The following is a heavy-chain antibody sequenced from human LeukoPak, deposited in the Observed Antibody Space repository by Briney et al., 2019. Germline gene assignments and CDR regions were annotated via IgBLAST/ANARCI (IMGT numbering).Heavy chain of an antibody. CDR3: AREPEPQDYGDTVNAYDL. J-gene: IGHJ3*01. Sequence: SETLSLICTVYGGSLSGHYWSGIRQSPGKGLEWIGDIHHDGRTKYSPSIRSRVTIVLDTSKNEFSLRMTRVTAADTAMYFCAREPEPQDYGDTVNAYDLWGQGTMAIVSS. CDR1: GGSLSGHY. V-gene: IGHV4-34*01. CDR2: IHHDGRT. D-gene: IGHD4-17*01.